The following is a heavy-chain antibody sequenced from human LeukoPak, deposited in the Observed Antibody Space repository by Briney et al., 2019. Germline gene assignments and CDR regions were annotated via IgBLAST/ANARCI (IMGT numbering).Heavy chain of an antibody. V-gene: IGHV3-53*01. CDR2: IYSGGST. CDR3: AGLTTVAYF. J-gene: IGHJ1*01. CDR1: GFTVGSYY. Sequence: PGGSLRLSCAASGFTVGSYYMNWVRQAPGKGLEWVSVIYSGGSTSSADSVKGRFTISRENSKNTLYLQMNSLRAEDTAVYYCAGLTTVAYFWGQRSLVSVSS. D-gene: IGHD4-23*01.